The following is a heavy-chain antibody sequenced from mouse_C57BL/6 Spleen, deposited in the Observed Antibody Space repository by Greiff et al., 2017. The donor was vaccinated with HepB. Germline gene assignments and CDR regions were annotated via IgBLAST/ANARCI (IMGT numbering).Heavy chain of an antibody. CDR3: ARDLSYDGYYYFDY. CDR2: INPNNGGT. D-gene: IGHD2-3*01. V-gene: IGHV1-18*01. J-gene: IGHJ2*01. CDR1: GYTFTDYN. Sequence: DVKLQESGPELVKPGASVKIPCKASGYTFTDYNMDWVKQSHGKSLEWIGDINPNNGGTIYNQKFKGKATLTVDKSSSTAYMELRSLTSEDTAVYYCARDLSYDGYYYFDYWGQGTTLTVSS.